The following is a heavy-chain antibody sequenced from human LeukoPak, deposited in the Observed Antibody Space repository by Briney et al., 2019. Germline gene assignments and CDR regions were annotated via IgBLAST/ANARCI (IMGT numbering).Heavy chain of an antibody. Sequence: PSEALSLTCTVPGGSISSYYWSWGRQPPGKGLEWIGYIYYSGSTNYNPSLKSRVTISVDTSKNQFSLNLSSVTAADTAVYYCATIAVAGIFHYWGQGTLVTVSS. J-gene: IGHJ4*02. CDR1: GGSISSYY. CDR2: IYYSGST. V-gene: IGHV4-59*08. D-gene: IGHD6-19*01. CDR3: ATIAVAGIFHY.